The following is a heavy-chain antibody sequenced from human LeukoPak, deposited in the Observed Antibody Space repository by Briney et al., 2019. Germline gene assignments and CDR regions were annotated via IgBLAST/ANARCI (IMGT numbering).Heavy chain of an antibody. Sequence: GGSLRLSCAASGFTFSSHAMHWVRQAPGKGLEWVAVISYDGSNKYYADSVKGRFTISRDNSKNTLYLQMNSLRAEGTAVYYCAREGIAVAGTAHFDYWGQGTLVTVSS. CDR3: AREGIAVAGTAHFDY. V-gene: IGHV3-30-3*01. CDR2: ISYDGSNK. J-gene: IGHJ4*02. CDR1: GFTFSSHA. D-gene: IGHD6-19*01.